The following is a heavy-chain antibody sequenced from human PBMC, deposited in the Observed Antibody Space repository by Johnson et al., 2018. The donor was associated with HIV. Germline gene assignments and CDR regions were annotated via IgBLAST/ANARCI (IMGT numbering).Heavy chain of an antibody. CDR1: GFTFNNAW. CDR3: TTDKQLWLTVDI. Sequence: VQLVESGGGLVQPGGSLRLSCAASGFTFNNAWMSWVHQAPGKGLEWVGRIKSKTDGGTTDYAAPVKDRFTISRDDSKNTLYLQMNSLKTEDTAVYYCTTDKQLWLTVDIWGQGTMVTVSS. J-gene: IGHJ3*02. V-gene: IGHV3-15*01. CDR2: IKSKTDGGTT. D-gene: IGHD5-18*01.